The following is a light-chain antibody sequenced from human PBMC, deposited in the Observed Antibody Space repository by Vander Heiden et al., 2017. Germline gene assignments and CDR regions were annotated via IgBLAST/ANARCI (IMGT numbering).Light chain of an antibody. CDR2: WAS. CDR3: QQYDSTPRT. Sequence: DIVMTQSPDSLAVFLGERATINCKSSQSVLYSSSNKNYLAWFQQKPGQPPKLLIYWASTRESGVPDRFSGGGSGTDFTLTISSLQAEDVAVYYCQQYDSTPRTFGQGTKVEIK. CDR1: QSVLYSSSNKNY. J-gene: IGKJ1*01. V-gene: IGKV4-1*01.